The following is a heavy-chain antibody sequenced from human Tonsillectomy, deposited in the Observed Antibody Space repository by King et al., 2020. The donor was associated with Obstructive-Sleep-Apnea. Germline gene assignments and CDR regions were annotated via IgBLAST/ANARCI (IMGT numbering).Heavy chain of an antibody. CDR3: AKDVRDGSGSYSDY. CDR2: ISGSGGST. J-gene: IGHJ4*02. CDR1: GFTFSSYA. V-gene: IGHV3-23*04. D-gene: IGHD3-10*01. Sequence: VQLVESGGGLVQPGGSLRLSCAASGFTFSSYAMSWVRQAPGEGLEWGSAISGSGGSTYYADSVKGRFTISRDNSKNTLYLQMNSLRAEDTAVYYCAKDVRDGSGSYSDYWGQGTLVTVSS.